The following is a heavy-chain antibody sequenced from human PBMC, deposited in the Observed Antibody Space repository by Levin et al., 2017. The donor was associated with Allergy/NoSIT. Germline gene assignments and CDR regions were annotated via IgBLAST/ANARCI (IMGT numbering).Heavy chain of an antibody. CDR3: AKEVQWLVPGY. CDR2: ISGSGGST. J-gene: IGHJ4*02. CDR1: GFTLSNYA. V-gene: IGHV3-23*01. D-gene: IGHD6-19*01. Sequence: GGSLRLSCAASGFTLSNYAMNWVRQAPGKGLEWVSTISGSGGSTYHADSVQGRFTISRDNSKNTLYLQMNNLRAEDTAVYYCAKEVQWLVPGYWGQGTLVTVSS.